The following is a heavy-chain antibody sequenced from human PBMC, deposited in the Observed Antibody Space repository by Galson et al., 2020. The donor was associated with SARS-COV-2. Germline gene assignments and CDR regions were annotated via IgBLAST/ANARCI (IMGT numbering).Heavy chain of an antibody. V-gene: IGHV4-38-2*02. J-gene: IGHJ4*02. CDR1: GYSISSGYY. CDR3: ARDASAGFYSRPFDY. CDR2: IYHSGST. Sequence: SETLSLTCTVSGYSISSGYYWGWIRQPPGKGLEWIGSIYHSGSTYYNPSLKSRVTISVDTSKNQFSLKLSSVTAADTAMYYCARDASAGFYSRPFDYWGQGTLVTVSS. D-gene: IGHD4-4*01.